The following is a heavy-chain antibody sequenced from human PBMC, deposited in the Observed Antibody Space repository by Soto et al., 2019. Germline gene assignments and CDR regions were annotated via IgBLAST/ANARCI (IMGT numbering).Heavy chain of an antibody. J-gene: IGHJ4*02. CDR1: GFTFSSYA. Sequence: GGSLRLSCAASGFTFSSYAMSWVRQAPGKGLEWVSRINTDGSSTSYADSVKGRFTISRDNAKNTLYLQMNSLRAEDTAVYYCARDLSEGGWGERVDYWGQGSLVTVSS. CDR2: INTDGSST. D-gene: IGHD6-19*01. CDR3: ARDLSEGGWGERVDY. V-gene: IGHV3-74*01.